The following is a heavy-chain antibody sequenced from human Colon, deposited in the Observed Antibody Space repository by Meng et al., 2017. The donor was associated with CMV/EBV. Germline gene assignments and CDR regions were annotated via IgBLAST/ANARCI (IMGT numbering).Heavy chain of an antibody. CDR3: ARDRLAYCGGDCYLDAFDI. Sequence: GESPKISCAASGFTFSSYAMSWVRQAPGKGLEWVSSISGSGDSTDYADAVKGRFTISRDNAKNSLYLQMNSLRAEDTAVYYCARDRLAYCGGDCYLDAFDIWGQGTMVTVSS. V-gene: IGHV3-23*01. D-gene: IGHD2-21*01. CDR1: GFTFSSYA. J-gene: IGHJ3*02. CDR2: ISGSGDST.